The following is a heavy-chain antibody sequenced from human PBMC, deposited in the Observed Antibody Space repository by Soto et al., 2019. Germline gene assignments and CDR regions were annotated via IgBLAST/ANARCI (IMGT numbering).Heavy chain of an antibody. CDR3: ARPNCSGGSCYSYYYYGMDV. CDR1: GYSFTSYW. J-gene: IGHJ6*02. CDR2: IDPSDSYT. D-gene: IGHD2-15*01. Sequence: PVESLKISCKGSGYSFTSYWISWLRQMPGKGLEWIGMIDPSDSYTNYSPSFQGHVTISADKSISTAYLQWSSLKASDTAMYYCARPNCSGGSCYSYYYYGMDVWGQGTTVTVSS. V-gene: IGHV5-10-1*01.